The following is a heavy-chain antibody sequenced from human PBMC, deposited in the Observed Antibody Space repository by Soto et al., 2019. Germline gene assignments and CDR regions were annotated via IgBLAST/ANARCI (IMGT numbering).Heavy chain of an antibody. Sequence: QVQLQESGPGLVKPSQTLSLTCTVSGGSISSGDYYWSWIRQPPGKGLEGIGYIYCSGSTYYNPSLKSRVTIPVDTSKNQFSLKLSSVTAADTAVYYCARDHQSPLSIDYWGQGTLVTVSS. CDR1: GGSISSGDYY. CDR3: ARDHQSPLSIDY. CDR2: IYCSGST. J-gene: IGHJ4*02. V-gene: IGHV4-30-4*01.